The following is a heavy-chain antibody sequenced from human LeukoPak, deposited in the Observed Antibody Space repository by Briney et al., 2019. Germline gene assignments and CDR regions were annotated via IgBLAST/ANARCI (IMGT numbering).Heavy chain of an antibody. CDR1: GYTFTSYY. D-gene: IGHD3-10*01. J-gene: IGHJ4*02. CDR2: INPSGGRT. Sequence: ASVKVSCKASGYTFTSYYMHWVRQAPGQGLEWMGIINPSGGRTNYAQKFQGRVTMTRDMSTSTVYMELSSLRAEDTAVYFCARGGVDHYGSGTYYLMYYFDHWGQGALVTVSS. CDR3: ARGGVDHYGSGTYYLMYYFDH. V-gene: IGHV1-46*01.